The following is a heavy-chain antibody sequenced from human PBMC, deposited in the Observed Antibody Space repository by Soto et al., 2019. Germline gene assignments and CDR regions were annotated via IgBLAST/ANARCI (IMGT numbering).Heavy chain of an antibody. Sequence: EVQLVESGGGLVKPGGSLRLSCAASGFTFSNAWMNWVRQAPGKGLEWVGRIKSKTDGGTTDYAAPVKGRFTISRDDSNNTLYLQMNSLKTEDTAVYYCTTDPSDYGGSPLYGMDVWGQGTTVTVSS. V-gene: IGHV3-15*07. CDR2: IKSKTDGGTT. D-gene: IGHD4-17*01. J-gene: IGHJ6*02. CDR1: GFTFSNAW. CDR3: TTDPSDYGGSPLYGMDV.